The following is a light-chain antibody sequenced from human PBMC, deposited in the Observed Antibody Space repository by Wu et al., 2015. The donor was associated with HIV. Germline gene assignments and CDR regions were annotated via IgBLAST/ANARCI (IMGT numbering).Light chain of an antibody. CDR2: KAS. Sequence: DIQMTQSPSTLSASVGDRVTITCRASQSISSWLAWYQQKPGKAPKLLIYKASSLESGVPSRFSGSGSGTEFTLTISSLQPDDSATYYCQQYNSHWTFGQGTKVKSN. J-gene: IGKJ1*01. CDR1: QSISSW. CDR3: QQYNSHWT. V-gene: IGKV1-5*03.